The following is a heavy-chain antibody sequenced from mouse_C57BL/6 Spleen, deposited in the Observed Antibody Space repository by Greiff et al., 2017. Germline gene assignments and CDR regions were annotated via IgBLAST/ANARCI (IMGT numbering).Heavy chain of an antibody. V-gene: IGHV5-4*03. CDR3: ARSDAHFDY. CDR1: GFTFSSYA. CDR2: ISDGGSYT. Sequence: EVKLMESGGGLVKPGGSLKLSCAASGFTFSSYAMSWVRQTPEKRLEWVATISDGGSYTYYPDNVKGRFTISRDNAKNNLNLQMSHLKSEDTAMYYCARSDAHFDYWGQGTTLTVSS. J-gene: IGHJ2*01.